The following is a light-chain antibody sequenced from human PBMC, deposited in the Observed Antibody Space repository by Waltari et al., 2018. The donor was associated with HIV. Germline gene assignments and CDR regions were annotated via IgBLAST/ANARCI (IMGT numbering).Light chain of an antibody. CDR1: SSAVGSFKY. J-gene: IGLJ3*02. CDR2: DVT. Sequence: QSALTQPPSASGSPGQSVTISCTRTSSAVGSFKYVSWYQQHPGKAPKLMIYDVTKWPSGVPDRFSGSKSGNTASLTVSGLQAEDEADYYCSSYGGGNTVLFGGGTRLTVL. V-gene: IGLV2-8*01. CDR3: SSYGGGNTVL.